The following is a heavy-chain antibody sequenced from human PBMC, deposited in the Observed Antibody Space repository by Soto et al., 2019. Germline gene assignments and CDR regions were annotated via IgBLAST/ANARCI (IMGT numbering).Heavy chain of an antibody. V-gene: IGHV3-23*01. Sequence: PGGYLRLSCAASGFTFSSYAMSWVRQAPGKGLEWVSAISGSGGSTYYADSVKGRFTISRDNSKNTLYLQMNSLRAEDTAVYYCAKDLTFRYSSSWRLDYYYYGMDVWGQGTTVTVSS. CDR2: ISGSGGST. CDR3: AKDLTFRYSSSWRLDYYYYGMDV. J-gene: IGHJ6*02. D-gene: IGHD6-13*01. CDR1: GFTFSSYA.